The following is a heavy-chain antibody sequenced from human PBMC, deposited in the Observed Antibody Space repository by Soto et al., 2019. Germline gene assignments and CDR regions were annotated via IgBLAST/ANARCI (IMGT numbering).Heavy chain of an antibody. CDR3: AREGSDYYDSSGYLAAFDY. D-gene: IGHD3-22*01. V-gene: IGHV1-69*13. CDR1: GGTFSSYA. Sequence: SVKVSCKASGGTFSSYAISWVRQAPGQGLEWMGGIIPIFGTANYAQKFQGRVTITADESTSTAYMELSSLRSEDTAVYYCAREGSDYYDSSGYLAAFDYWGQGTLVTVSS. CDR2: IIPIFGTA. J-gene: IGHJ4*02.